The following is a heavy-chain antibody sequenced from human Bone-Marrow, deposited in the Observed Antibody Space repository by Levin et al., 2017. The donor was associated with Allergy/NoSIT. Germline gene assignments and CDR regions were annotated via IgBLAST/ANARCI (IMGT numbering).Heavy chain of an antibody. CDR3: ARPRGDYVLHPLDY. D-gene: IGHD3-10*01. V-gene: IGHV4-59*01. J-gene: IGHJ4*02. CDR1: GGSISGSY. Sequence: SQTLSLTCTVSGGSISGSYWSWIRQPPGKGLEWIGYIYYSGSTNYNPSLKSRVTISVDTSKNQLSLKLSSVTAADTAVYYCARPRGDYVLHPLDYWGPGTLVTVSS. CDR2: IYYSGST.